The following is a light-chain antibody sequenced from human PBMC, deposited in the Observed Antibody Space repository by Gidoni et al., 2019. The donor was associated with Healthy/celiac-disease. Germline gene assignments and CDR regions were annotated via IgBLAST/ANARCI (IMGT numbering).Light chain of an antibody. V-gene: IGLV1-47*01. CDR3: AAGDDSRSGPRV. Sequence: QSVLTQPPSASWTPGQRVTISCSGSSSNIGSNYVYWYQQLPGTAPKLLIYRNNQRPSGVPDRFSGSKSGTSASLAISGLRSEDEADYYCAAGDDSRSGPRVFGGGTKLTVL. CDR1: SSNIGSNY. CDR2: RNN. J-gene: IGLJ3*02.